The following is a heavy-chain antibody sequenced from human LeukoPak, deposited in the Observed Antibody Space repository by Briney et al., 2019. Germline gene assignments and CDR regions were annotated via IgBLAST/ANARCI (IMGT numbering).Heavy chain of an antibody. CDR2: IKPDGSEK. V-gene: IGHV3-7*05. J-gene: IGHJ6*02. CDR3: VKAMDV. CDR1: GVSFSNYW. Sequence: PGGSLRLSCAVSGVSFSNYWMTWARQAPGKGLEWVANIKPDGSEKYYVDSVKGRFTISRDNAKDSLYLHMSSPRAEDTAVYYCVKAMDVWGQGTTVTVSS.